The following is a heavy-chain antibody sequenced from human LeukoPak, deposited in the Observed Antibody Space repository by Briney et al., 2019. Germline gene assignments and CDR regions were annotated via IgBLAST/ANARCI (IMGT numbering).Heavy chain of an antibody. J-gene: IGHJ4*02. CDR1: GFTFVNSA. CDR2: ITGGGDT. V-gene: IGHV3-23*01. Sequence: GGSLRLSCAASGFTFVNSAMGWVRQAPGKGLEWGSSITGGGDTYYADSVRGRFTISRDNSRNTLYLQMNSLRAEDTDVYYCARGSTPGNGYYFDYWGQGTLVTVSS. D-gene: IGHD3-10*01. CDR3: ARGSTPGNGYYFDY.